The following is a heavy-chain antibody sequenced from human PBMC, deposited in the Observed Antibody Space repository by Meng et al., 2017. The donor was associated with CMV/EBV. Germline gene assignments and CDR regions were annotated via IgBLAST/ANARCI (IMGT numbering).Heavy chain of an antibody. Sequence: GESLKISCVASGFTFTDYYMSWIRQAPGKGLEWVSYISYSADTMDYADSVGGRFTISRDNAENSVFLQMNSLTVDDSAIYYCARGHYGMDVWGQGTTVTVSS. V-gene: IGHV3-11*01. CDR2: ISYSADTM. J-gene: IGHJ6*02. CDR3: ARGHYGMDV. CDR1: GFTFTDYY.